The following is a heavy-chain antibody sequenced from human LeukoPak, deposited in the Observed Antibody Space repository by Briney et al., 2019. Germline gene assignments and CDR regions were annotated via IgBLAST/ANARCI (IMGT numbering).Heavy chain of an antibody. CDR1: GYTFTGYY. Sequence: ASVKVSCKASGYTFTGYYMHWVRQAPGQGLEWMGWINPNSGGTNYAQKFQGRVTMTRDTSISTAYMELSRLRSDDTAVYYCARVLRGWFGESFLLDYWGQGTLVTVSS. CDR3: ARVLRGWFGESFLLDY. CDR2: INPNSGGT. D-gene: IGHD3-10*01. J-gene: IGHJ4*02. V-gene: IGHV1-2*02.